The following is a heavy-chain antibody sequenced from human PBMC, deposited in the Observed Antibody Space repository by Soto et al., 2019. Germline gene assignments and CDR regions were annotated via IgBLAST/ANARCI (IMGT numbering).Heavy chain of an antibody. CDR3: ASRSATVLSLTY. J-gene: IGHJ4*02. CDR1: GFTFSSYA. V-gene: IGHV3-23*01. Sequence: GGSLRLSCAASGFTFSSYAMNWVRQAPGKGLEWVSIISGSGDSTYFADSVQGRFTVSRDNSKNTLYLQMNSLRAEDTAVYYCASRSATVLSLTYWGPGTQVTVSS. D-gene: IGHD2-8*01. CDR2: ISGSGDST.